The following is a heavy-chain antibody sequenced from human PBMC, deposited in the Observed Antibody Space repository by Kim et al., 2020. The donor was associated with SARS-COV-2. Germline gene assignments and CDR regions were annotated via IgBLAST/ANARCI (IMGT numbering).Heavy chain of an antibody. D-gene: IGHD6-13*01. J-gene: IGHJ4*02. CDR1: GYTFRSYA. V-gene: IGHV1-3*01. CDR3: ARGIAVAATIDH. Sequence: ASVKVSCKVSGYTFRSYAMHWVRQAPGQRREWMGWINGGNGDTKYSEKFQGRLTITRDTSATTAYMELSSLRSEDTAVYYCARGIAVAATIDHWGQGTLVTVSS. CDR2: INGGNGDT.